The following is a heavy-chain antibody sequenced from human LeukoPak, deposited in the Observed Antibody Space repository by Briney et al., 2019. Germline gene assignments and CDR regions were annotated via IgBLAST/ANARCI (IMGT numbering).Heavy chain of an antibody. CDR3: ARREDCSSVSCSKYFDY. Sequence: KPSETLSLTCTVSGYSISSNYYWGWIRQPPGKGLEWIAAIYHGGITYYNPSLKSRVTISVDTSKNQFSLKLSSVTAADTALYYCARREDCSSVSCSKYFDYWGQGILVTVSS. CDR2: IYHGGIT. D-gene: IGHD2-2*01. J-gene: IGHJ4*02. CDR1: GYSISSNYY. V-gene: IGHV4-38-2*02.